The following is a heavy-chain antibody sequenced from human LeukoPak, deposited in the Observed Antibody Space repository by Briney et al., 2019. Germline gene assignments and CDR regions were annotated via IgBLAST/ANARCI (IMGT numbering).Heavy chain of an antibody. CDR1: GYTFTGYY. Sequence: ASVKVSCKASGYTFTGYYMHWVRQAPGQGLEWMGWINPNSGGTNYAQKFQGRVTMTRDTSISTAYLQWSSLKASDTAMYYCARRQYSGYVYFDYWGQGTLVTVSS. J-gene: IGHJ4*02. CDR3: ARRQYSGYVYFDY. D-gene: IGHD5-12*01. CDR2: INPNSGGT. V-gene: IGHV1-2*02.